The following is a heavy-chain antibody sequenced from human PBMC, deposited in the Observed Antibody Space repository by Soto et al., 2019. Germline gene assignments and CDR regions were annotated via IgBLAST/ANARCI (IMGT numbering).Heavy chain of an antibody. Sequence: ASVKVSCKASGYTFTSYAMHWVRQAPGQRLEWMGWINAGNGNTKYSQKFQGRVTFTRDTSANTAYMELSSLISEDTAVYYCARDLHVGALDYWGQGTLVTVSS. D-gene: IGHD1-26*01. CDR1: GYTFTSYA. J-gene: IGHJ4*02. CDR3: ARDLHVGALDY. V-gene: IGHV1-3*01. CDR2: INAGNGNT.